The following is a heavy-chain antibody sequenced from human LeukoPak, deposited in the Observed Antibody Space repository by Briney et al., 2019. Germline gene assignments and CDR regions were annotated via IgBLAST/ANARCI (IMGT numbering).Heavy chain of an antibody. J-gene: IGHJ3*02. D-gene: IGHD3-3*01. CDR3: AKDKTYYDFWSGHDAFDI. V-gene: IGHV3-23*01. Sequence: GGPLRLSCAASGVTFSSYAMSWVRQAPGKGLEWVSVISGSGDNTYYADSVKGRFTISRDNSKTTLYLQMNSLRVEDTAVYYCAKDKTYYDFWSGHDAFDIWGQGTMVTVSS. CDR2: ISGSGDNT. CDR1: GVTFSSYA.